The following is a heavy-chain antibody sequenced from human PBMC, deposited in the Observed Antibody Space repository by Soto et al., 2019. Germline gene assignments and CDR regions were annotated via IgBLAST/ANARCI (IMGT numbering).Heavy chain of an antibody. V-gene: IGHV4-39*01. CDR2: IYYSGST. CDR3: ARHFDCSGGRCYSEYLAVGNWFDP. Sequence: SETLSLTCTVSGGSISSGRYFWGWIRQPPGKGLEWIGSIYYSGSTYSNPSLKSRVSTSVDTSKNQLSLRLSSVTAADTAVYYCARHFDCSGGRCYSEYLAVGNWFDPWGQGTLVTVSS. CDR1: GGSISSGRYF. D-gene: IGHD2-15*01. J-gene: IGHJ5*02.